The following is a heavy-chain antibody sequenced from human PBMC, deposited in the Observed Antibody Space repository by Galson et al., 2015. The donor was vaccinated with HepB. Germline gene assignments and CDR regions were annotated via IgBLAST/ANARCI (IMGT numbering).Heavy chain of an antibody. Sequence: SVKVSCKASGYTFTGYYMHWVRQAPGHGLEWMGWINPNSGGTNYAQKFQGRVTMTRDTSISTAYMELSRLRSDDTAVYFCARDGYYYDSSGYQGGWFDPWGQGTLVTVSS. CDR2: INPNSGGT. J-gene: IGHJ5*02. V-gene: IGHV1-2*02. CDR3: ARDGYYYDSSGYQGGWFDP. CDR1: GYTFTGYY. D-gene: IGHD3-22*01.